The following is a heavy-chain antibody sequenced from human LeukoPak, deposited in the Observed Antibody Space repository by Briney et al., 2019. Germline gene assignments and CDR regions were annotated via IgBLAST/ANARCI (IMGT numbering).Heavy chain of an antibody. CDR1: GFTFTSSA. V-gene: IGHV1-58*02. D-gene: IGHD1-26*01. Sequence: SVKVSCKASGFTFTSSAMQWVRQARGQRLEWIGWIVVGSGNTNYAQKFQERVTITRDMSTSTAYMELSSLRSEDTAVYHCAAVILGGSSHLGAFDIWGQGTMVTVSS. J-gene: IGHJ3*02. CDR3: AAVILGGSSHLGAFDI. CDR2: IVVGSGNT.